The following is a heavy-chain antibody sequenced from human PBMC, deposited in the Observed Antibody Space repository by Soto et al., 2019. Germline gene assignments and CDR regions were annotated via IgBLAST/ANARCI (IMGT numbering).Heavy chain of an antibody. D-gene: IGHD2-2*03. J-gene: IGHJ4*02. V-gene: IGHV3-33*02. CDR1: GFTFSTYG. CDR2: IHHDGSNT. Sequence: QVQLVESGGGVVQPGTSLRLSCAASGFTFSTYGMHWVRQAPGKGLEWVASIHHDGSNTYYAYTAKGRFTVSKDNSRNTVFLQMDSLRVGDPAVYFCARWIGSLNSDYRGQGTLLIVSS. CDR3: ARWIGSLNSDY.